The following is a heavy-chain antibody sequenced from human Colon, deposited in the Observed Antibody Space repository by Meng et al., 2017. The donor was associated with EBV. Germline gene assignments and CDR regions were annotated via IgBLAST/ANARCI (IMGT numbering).Heavy chain of an antibody. CDR1: GDSITNHNW. D-gene: IGHD3-10*02. Sequence: QVQLRESVPALVQAKDSLSLTCAVSGDSITNHNWWAWVRQHPGKGLEWIGEIHHRGRSALNPSLKSRVSMSIDKSKNQFSLKLTSVTAVDKAVYHCLRGSGCSVWGQGTLVTVSS. V-gene: IGHV4-4*02. CDR2: IHHRGRS. CDR3: LRGSGCSV. J-gene: IGHJ1*01.